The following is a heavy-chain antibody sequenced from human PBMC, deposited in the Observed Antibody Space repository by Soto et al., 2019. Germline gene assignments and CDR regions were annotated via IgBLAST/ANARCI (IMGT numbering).Heavy chain of an antibody. CDR1: GGSISNVGYF. Sequence: QVQLQESGPGLVKPSQTLSLTCTVSGGSISNVGYFWSWIRQPPGKGLEWIGFIYHTGTTYYNSSLRSRVSISIDTSKSQFSLKLISVTAADTAVYYCARVMAAMQNWLDPWGQGTLVTVSP. D-gene: IGHD2-2*01. CDR3: ARVMAAMQNWLDP. V-gene: IGHV4-30-4*01. CDR2: IYHTGTT. J-gene: IGHJ5*02.